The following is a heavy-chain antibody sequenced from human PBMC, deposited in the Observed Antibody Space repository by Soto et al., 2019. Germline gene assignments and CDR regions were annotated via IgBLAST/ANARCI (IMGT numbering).Heavy chain of an antibody. Sequence: SETLSLTCAVYGGSFSGYYWSWIRQPPGKGLEWIGEINHSGSTNYNPSLKSRVTISVDTSKNQFSLKLSSVTAADTAVYYCARELGYCSGGSCSIYYYYCMDVCDQGNTVTVSS. J-gene: IGHJ6*02. V-gene: IGHV4-34*01. CDR3: ARELGYCSGGSCSIYYYYCMDV. CDR1: GGSFSGYY. D-gene: IGHD2-15*01. CDR2: INHSGST.